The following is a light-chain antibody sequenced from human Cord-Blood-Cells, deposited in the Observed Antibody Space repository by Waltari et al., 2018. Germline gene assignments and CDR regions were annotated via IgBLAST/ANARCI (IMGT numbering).Light chain of an antibody. CDR3: SSYTSSSTRV. V-gene: IGLV2-14*01. CDR1: SSDVGGYNY. J-gene: IGLJ2*01. CDR2: DVS. Sequence: QSALTQPASVSGSPAQSITISCTGTSSDVGGYNYVSWYQQHPGKAPKLMIYDVSNRPSGVSNRVSGSKAGKTASLTISGLQAEDEADYYCSSYTSSSTRVFGGGTKLTVL.